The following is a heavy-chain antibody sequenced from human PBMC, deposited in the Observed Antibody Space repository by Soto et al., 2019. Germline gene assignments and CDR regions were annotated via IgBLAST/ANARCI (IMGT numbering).Heavy chain of an antibody. V-gene: IGHV3-21*01. D-gene: IGHD1-26*01. CDR1: GGSISSSN. CDR3: VRDFSRIVGATADAFDV. Sequence: ETLSLTCAVSGGSISSSNWWSWVRQPPGKGLEWVSSISATSTYIYYADSVKGRFSISRDNAKNSLYLQINSLRAEDTAVYYCVRDFSRIVGATADAFDVWGQGTMVTVSS. J-gene: IGHJ3*01. CDR2: ISATSTYI.